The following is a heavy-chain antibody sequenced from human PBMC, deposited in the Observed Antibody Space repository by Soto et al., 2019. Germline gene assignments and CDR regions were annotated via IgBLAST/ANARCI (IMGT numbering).Heavy chain of an antibody. V-gene: IGHV1-46*01. J-gene: IGHJ6*02. D-gene: IGHD3-22*01. CDR1: GYTFTSYY. CDR2: INPSGGST. CDR3: ARDHSGYLGTMIVVVITPVPPQYGMDV. Sequence: ASVKVSCKASGYTFTSYYMHWVRQAPGQGLEWMGIINPSGGSTSYAQKFQGRVTMTRDTSTSTVYMELSSLRSEDTAVYYCARDHSGYLGTMIVVVITPVPPQYGMDVWGQGTTVTVSS.